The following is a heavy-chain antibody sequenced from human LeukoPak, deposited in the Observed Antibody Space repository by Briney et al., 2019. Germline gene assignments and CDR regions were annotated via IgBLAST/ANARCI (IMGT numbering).Heavy chain of an antibody. CDR3: ARDHNWAFDS. V-gene: IGHV3-21*05. D-gene: IGHD1-20*01. CDR2: IGLASGFV. J-gene: IGHJ4*02. CDR1: GFTFSDYS. Sequence: PGGSLRLSCAASGFTFSDYSMNWVRRAPGRGLEWISYIGLASGFVSRADSVKGRFSISSDTARNSVYLQMSSLRAEDTAVYCARDHNWAFDSWGQGTLVTVSS.